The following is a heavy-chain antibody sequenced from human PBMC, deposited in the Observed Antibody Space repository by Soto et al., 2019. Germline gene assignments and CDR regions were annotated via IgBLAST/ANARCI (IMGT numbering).Heavy chain of an antibody. D-gene: IGHD3-22*01. CDR2: IIPIFGTA. V-gene: IGHV1-69*01. CDR1: GGTFSSYA. Sequence: ASVKVSCTASGGTFSSYAISWVRQAPGQGLEWTGGIIPIFGTANYAQKFQGRVTITADESTSTAYMELSSLRSEDTAVYYCARDGIKGSSGYRHDAFDIWGQGTMVTV. CDR3: ARDGIKGSSGYRHDAFDI. J-gene: IGHJ3*02.